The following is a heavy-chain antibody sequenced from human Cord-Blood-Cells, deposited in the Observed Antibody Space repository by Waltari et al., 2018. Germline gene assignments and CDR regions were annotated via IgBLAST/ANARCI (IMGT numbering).Heavy chain of an antibody. CDR1: GGTFSSYA. CDR3: ASGGRSDYSNYYFDY. V-gene: IGHV1-69*01. D-gene: IGHD4-4*01. Sequence: QVQLVQSGAEVKKPGSSVKDSCKASGGTFSSYAISWVRQAPGQGLEWLGGSIPIFGTANYAQKFQGRVTITADESTSTAYLELSSLRSEDTAVYYCASGGRSDYSNYYFDYWGQGTLVTVSS. CDR2: SIPIFGTA. J-gene: IGHJ4*02.